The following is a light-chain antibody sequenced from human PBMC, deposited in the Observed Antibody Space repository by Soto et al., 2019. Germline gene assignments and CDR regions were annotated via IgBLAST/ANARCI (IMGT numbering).Light chain of an antibody. CDR1: QSFSSSY. CDR2: AAS. Sequence: EIVLTQSPGTLSLSPGERATLSCRASQSFSSSYLAWYQQKPGQAPRLLIYAASSRATGIPDRFSGSRSGPEFTLTINSLQSEDFAIYYCQRYNNWPLTFGGGTKVDIK. J-gene: IGKJ4*01. V-gene: IGKV3D-15*01. CDR3: QRYNNWPLT.